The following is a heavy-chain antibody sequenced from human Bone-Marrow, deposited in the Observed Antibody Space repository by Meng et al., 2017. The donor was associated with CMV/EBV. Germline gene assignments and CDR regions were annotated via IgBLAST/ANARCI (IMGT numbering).Heavy chain of an antibody. J-gene: IGHJ4*02. CDR2: ISTYTGNT. CDR3: ATQYNSGWYLGY. CDR1: GYIFTTYG. D-gene: IGHD6-19*01. V-gene: IGHV1-18*01. Sequence: ASVKVSCKASGYIFTTYGISWVRQAPGQGLEWMGWISTYTGNTTYAQKIQGRVTMTKDTSTNTAYMDLRNLRSDDTAVYYCATQYNSGWYLGYWGPGTLVTFSS.